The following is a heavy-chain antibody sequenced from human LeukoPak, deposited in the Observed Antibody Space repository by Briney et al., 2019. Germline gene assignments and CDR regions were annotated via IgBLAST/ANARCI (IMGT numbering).Heavy chain of an antibody. Sequence: PGGSLRLSCAASGFNFSPYSMNWVRQAPGKGLEWVASISGSSGHINYADSVKGRFTISRDNVKNSLYLQMDSLRAEDTAVYYCARDNVTLVRGHTYFFDYWGQGTLVTVSS. J-gene: IGHJ4*02. CDR1: GFNFSPYS. V-gene: IGHV3-21*06. CDR3: ARDNVTLVRGHTYFFDY. CDR2: ISGSSGHI. D-gene: IGHD3-10*01.